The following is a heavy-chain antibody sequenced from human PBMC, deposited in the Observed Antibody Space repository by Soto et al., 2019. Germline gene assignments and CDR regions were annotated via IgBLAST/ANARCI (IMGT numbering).Heavy chain of an antibody. J-gene: IGHJ6*02. Sequence: QLQLQESGSGLVKPSQTLSLTCADSGGSISSGGYSWSWIRQPPGKGLEWIGHIYHTGTTHYNPSLRSRVSVSVDMSKTQFSLKLSSVTAADTAVYYCARGGSRFYGMDVWGQGTTVTVSS. CDR1: GGSISSGGYS. CDR3: ARGGSRFYGMDV. V-gene: IGHV4-30-2*01. CDR2: IYHTGTT.